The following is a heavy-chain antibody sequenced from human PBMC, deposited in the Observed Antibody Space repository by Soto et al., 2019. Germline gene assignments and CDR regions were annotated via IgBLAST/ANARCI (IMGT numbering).Heavy chain of an antibody. J-gene: IGHJ4*02. V-gene: IGHV1-69*02. D-gene: IGHD4-17*01. Sequence: SVKVSCKASGGTFSTYTIIWVRQAPGQGLEWMGRILPMHDITNSAQRLQGRVTITADKSTSTAYMELSSLRSDDTAVYYCARGTTVETGNYWGQGTLVTVSS. CDR1: GGTFSTYT. CDR2: ILPMHDIT. CDR3: ARGTTVETGNY.